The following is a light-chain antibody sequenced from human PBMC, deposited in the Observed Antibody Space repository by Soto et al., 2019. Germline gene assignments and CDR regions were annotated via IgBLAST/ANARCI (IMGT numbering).Light chain of an antibody. CDR1: SSDVGSYNY. Sequence: QSVLTQPRSVSGSPGQSVTISCTGTSSDVGSYNYVSWYQQHPGKAPKLMIYDVTKRPSGVPDRFSGSKSGNTASLTISGLQAEDEAHYCCCSYAGSYTYVFGTGTKVTVL. CDR3: CSYAGSYTYV. V-gene: IGLV2-11*01. CDR2: DVT. J-gene: IGLJ1*01.